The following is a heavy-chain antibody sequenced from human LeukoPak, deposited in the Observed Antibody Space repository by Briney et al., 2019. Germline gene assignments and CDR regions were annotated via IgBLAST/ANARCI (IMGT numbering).Heavy chain of an antibody. J-gene: IGHJ4*02. V-gene: IGHV3-30-3*01. Sequence: GGSLRLSRAASGFTFSSYAMHWVRQAPGKGLEWVAVISYDGSNKYYADSVKGRFTISRDNSKNTLYLQMNSLRAEDTAVYYCARDHYDSSGYPSDWGQGTLVTVSS. CDR1: GFTFSSYA. CDR3: ARDHYDSSGYPSD. CDR2: ISYDGSNK. D-gene: IGHD3-22*01.